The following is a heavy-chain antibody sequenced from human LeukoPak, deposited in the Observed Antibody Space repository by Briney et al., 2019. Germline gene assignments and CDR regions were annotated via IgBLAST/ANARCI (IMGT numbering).Heavy chain of an antibody. V-gene: IGHV4-61*02. CDR2: IYTSGST. D-gene: IGHD3-16*01. Sequence: PSETLSLTCTASGGSISSGSYYWSWIRQPAGKGLEWIGRIYTSGSTNYNPSLKSRVTISVDTSKNQFSLKLSSVTAADTAVYYCARGGGPFDYWGQGTLVTVSS. CDR1: GGSISSGSYY. J-gene: IGHJ4*02. CDR3: ARGGGPFDY.